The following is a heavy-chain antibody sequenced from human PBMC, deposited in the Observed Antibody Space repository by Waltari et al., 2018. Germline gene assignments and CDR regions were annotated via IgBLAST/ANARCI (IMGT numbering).Heavy chain of an antibody. CDR3: VRGAFEFYSSSFGKGGWFDP. Sequence: QVQLQQWGAGLLKPSETLSLSCAVYGGPLSSYFWSWIRQSPRKGLEGIGEINHRGSTNYNPSLRGRVTISVDTSKNQFSLKLSSVTAADTAVYYCVRGAFEFYSSSFGKGGWFDPWGQGTPVTVSS. CDR1: GGPLSSYF. D-gene: IGHD3-10*01. V-gene: IGHV4-34*01. J-gene: IGHJ5*02. CDR2: INHRGST.